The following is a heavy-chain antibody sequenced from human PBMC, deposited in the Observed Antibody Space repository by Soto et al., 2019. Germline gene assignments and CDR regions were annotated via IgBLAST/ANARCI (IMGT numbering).Heavy chain of an antibody. CDR1: GDSVSSNSAA. V-gene: IGHV6-1*01. J-gene: IGHJ3*02. Sequence: PSQTLSLPCAISGDSVSSNSAAWNWIRQSPSRGLEWRGRTYYRSNWYNDYAVYVKSRITINPDTSKNQFSLQLNSLTPADTAVYYCARAGAGCTNGVCKPRDAFDIWGQGTMVTVSS. CDR3: ARAGAGCTNGVCKPRDAFDI. CDR2: TYYRSNWYN. D-gene: IGHD2-8*01.